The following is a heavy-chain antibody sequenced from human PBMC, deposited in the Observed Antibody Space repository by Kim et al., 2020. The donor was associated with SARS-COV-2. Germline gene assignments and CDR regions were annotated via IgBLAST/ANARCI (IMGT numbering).Heavy chain of an antibody. CDR1: GYTFTDYS. V-gene: IGHV1-2*02. D-gene: IGHD2-15*01. CDR2: INPNSGGT. Sequence: ASVKVSCKASGYTFTDYSILWVRQAPGQGLEWMGWINPNSGGTNYAQKFQGRVTMTRDTSISTTYMDLSSLRSDDTAVYYCARGSGGSFSTWGQGTLVTVSS. CDR3: ARGSGGSFST. J-gene: IGHJ4*02.